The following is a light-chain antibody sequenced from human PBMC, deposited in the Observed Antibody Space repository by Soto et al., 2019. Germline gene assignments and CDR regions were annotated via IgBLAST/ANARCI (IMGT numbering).Light chain of an antibody. CDR2: EVS. J-gene: IGLJ2*01. V-gene: IGLV2-23*02. Sequence: QSALTQPASVSGSPGQSIAISCTGTSSDVGSHNFVSWYQQHPGKVPKLIIYEVSKRPSGVSNRFSGSKSGNTASLTISGLQAEDEADYYCYSYVGGIPFGGGTKLTVL. CDR3: YSYVGGIP. CDR1: SSDVGSHNF.